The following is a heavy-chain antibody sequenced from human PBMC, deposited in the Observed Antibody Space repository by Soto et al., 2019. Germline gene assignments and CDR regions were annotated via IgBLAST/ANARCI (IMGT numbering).Heavy chain of an antibody. J-gene: IGHJ4*02. D-gene: IGHD3-22*01. V-gene: IGHV3-33*08. CDR3: ARDMSYDSSGPFDY. CDR1: GFTFSSYG. CDR2: IWYDGSNK. Sequence: VQLVESGGGLVKPGGSLRLSCAASGFTFSSYGMHWVRQAPGKGLEWVAVIWYDGSNKYYADSVKGRFTISRDNSKNTLYLQMNSLRAEDTAVYYCARDMSYDSSGPFDYWGQGTLVTVSS.